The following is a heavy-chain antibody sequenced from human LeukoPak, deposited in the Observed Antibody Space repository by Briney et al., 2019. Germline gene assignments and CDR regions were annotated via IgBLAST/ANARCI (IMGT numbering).Heavy chain of an antibody. CDR2: FFYGVNT. J-gene: IGHJ4*02. CDR1: GVSVTNSDYY. Sequence: SETLSLTCTVSGVSVTNSDYYWAWIRQPPGKGLEWVGSFFYGVNTYYNPSLKSRVIISGDTSNNQLSLRLSSATAADTAVYYCARGRDWKYLSHFDYWGQGTLVTVSA. CDR3: ARGRDWKYLSHFDY. D-gene: IGHD1-7*01. V-gene: IGHV4-39*07.